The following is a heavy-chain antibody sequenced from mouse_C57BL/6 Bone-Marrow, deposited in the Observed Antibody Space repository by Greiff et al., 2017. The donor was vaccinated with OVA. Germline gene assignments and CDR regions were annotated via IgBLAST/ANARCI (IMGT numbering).Heavy chain of an antibody. CDR2: INPNNGGT. D-gene: IGHD2-5*01. CDR3: ARRSNYDY. Sequence: EVQLVESGPELVKPGASVKISCKASGYTFTDYYMNWVKQSHGKSLEWIGDINPNNGGTSYNQKFKGKATLTVDKSSSTAYMELRSLTSEDSAVYYCARRSNYDYWGQGTTLTVSS. J-gene: IGHJ2*01. V-gene: IGHV1-26*01. CDR1: GYTFTDYY.